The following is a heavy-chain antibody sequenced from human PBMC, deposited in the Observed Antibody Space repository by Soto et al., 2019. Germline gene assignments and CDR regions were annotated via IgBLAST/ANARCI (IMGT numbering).Heavy chain of an antibody. V-gene: IGHV4-39*01. Sequence: PSETLSLTCSVSGGSIRSGSYYWAWIRQPPGKGLEWIGTSSYSGTTYYNPSLKSRVTISVDTSNNQLSLKLRSVTAADTAVYYCARHDGFSSGWIFDYWGHGTLVTVS. J-gene: IGHJ4*01. CDR3: ARHDGFSSGWIFDY. CDR2: SSYSGTT. CDR1: GGSIRSGSYY. D-gene: IGHD6-19*01.